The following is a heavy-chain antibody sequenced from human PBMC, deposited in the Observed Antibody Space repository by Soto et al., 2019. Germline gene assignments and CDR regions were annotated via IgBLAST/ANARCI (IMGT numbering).Heavy chain of an antibody. J-gene: IGHJ4*02. CDR3: ARVVVGSRLSLDY. D-gene: IGHD1-26*01. Sequence: QVQLVQSGAEVKKPGSSVTVSCKASGGTFSSYTISWVRQAPGQGLEWMAGVSPIFGTPIYAQKFQDRVTITVHDATMTAYMEMKRLRSEDTAVYYCARVVVGSRLSLDYWGQGTLVTISS. CDR1: GGTFSSYT. V-gene: IGHV1-69*01. CDR2: VSPIFGTP.